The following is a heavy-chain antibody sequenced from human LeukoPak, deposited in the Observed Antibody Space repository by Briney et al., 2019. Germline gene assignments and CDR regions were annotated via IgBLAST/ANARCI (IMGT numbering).Heavy chain of an antibody. Sequence: GGSLRLSCAASGFTFSSYEMIWVRQAPGKGLEWVSYIGTSGSSIYYADSVKGRFTISRDNSKNSLYLQMNSLRDEDTAVYYCARDEKLRTGVWYFDYWGQGTLVTVSS. D-gene: IGHD7-27*01. J-gene: IGHJ4*02. V-gene: IGHV3-48*03. CDR1: GFTFSSYE. CDR2: IGTSGSSI. CDR3: ARDEKLRTGVWYFDY.